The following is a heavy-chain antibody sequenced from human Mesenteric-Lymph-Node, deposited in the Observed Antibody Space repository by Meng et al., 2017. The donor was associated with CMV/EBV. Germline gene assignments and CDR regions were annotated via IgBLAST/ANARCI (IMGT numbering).Heavy chain of an antibody. CDR2: ISSSSNYI. CDR3: ARESSPFSSGWYDACDI. D-gene: IGHD6-19*01. Sequence: GGSLRLSCAASGFTLSSYSIKWVRQAPGKGLEWVSSISSSSNYIYYADSVKSRFTISRDNAKNLVYLQMTSLRAEDTAVYFCARESSPFSSGWYDACDIWGQGTMVTVSS. V-gene: IGHV3-21*06. CDR1: GFTLSSYS. J-gene: IGHJ3*02.